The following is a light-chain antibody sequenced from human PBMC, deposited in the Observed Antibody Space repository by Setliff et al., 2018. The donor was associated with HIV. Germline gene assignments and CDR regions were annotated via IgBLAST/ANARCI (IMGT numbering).Light chain of an antibody. J-gene: IGLJ1*01. CDR3: CSYASTGSFV. Sequence: LTQPASVSGSPGQSITISCAGTSSDVGSFNFVSWYQQHPGKAPKLIIYEVSKWPSGVSNHFSGSKSGNTASLTISGLQTEDEAEYYCCSYASTGSFVFGTGTKVTVL. CDR1: SSDVGSFNF. V-gene: IGLV2-23*02. CDR2: EVS.